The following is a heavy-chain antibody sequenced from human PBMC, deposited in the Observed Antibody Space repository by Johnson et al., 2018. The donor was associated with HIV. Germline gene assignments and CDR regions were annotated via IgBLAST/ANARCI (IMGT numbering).Heavy chain of an antibody. Sequence: VQLVESGGGLIQPGGSLRLSCAASGFTVSSNHMRWVRQAPGKGLEWVSVIYSGGSTYYADSVKGRFTISRDNSKNTLYLQMNSLRAEDMAVYYCARGAGYLDGLSADEGFAFDIWGQGTMVTVSS. CDR1: GFTVSSNH. V-gene: IGHV3-66*03. D-gene: IGHD3-9*01. J-gene: IGHJ3*02. CDR2: IYSGGST. CDR3: ARGAGYLDGLSADEGFAFDI.